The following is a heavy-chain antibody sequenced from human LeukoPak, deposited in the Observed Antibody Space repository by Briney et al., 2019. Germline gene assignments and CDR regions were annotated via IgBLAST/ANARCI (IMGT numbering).Heavy chain of an antibody. V-gene: IGHV3-21*01. CDR3: ARVQTAAGDY. D-gene: IGHD6-13*01. CDR2: ISSSSSYI. J-gene: IGHJ4*02. CDR1: GFTFSSYA. Sequence: GGSLRLSCAASGFTFSSYAMNWVRQAPGKGLEWVSSISSSSSYIYYADSVKGRFTISRDNAKNSLYLQMNSLRAEDTAVYYCARVQTAAGDYWGQGTLVTVSS.